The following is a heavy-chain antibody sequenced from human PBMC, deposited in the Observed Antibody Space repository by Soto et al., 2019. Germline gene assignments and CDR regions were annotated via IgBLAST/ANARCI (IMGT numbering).Heavy chain of an antibody. CDR2: IYSGGST. CDR1: GFTVSSNY. Sequence: GGSLRLSCAASGFTVSSNYMSWVRQAPGKRLEWVSVIYSGGSTYYADSVKGRFTISRDNSKSTLYLQMNSLRAEDTAVYYCTVYDSSGYYDYWGQGTLVTVSS. CDR3: TVYDSSGYYDY. J-gene: IGHJ4*02. D-gene: IGHD3-22*01. V-gene: IGHV3-66*01.